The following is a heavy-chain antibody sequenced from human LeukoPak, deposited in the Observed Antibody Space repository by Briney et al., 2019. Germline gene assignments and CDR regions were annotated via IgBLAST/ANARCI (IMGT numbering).Heavy chain of an antibody. CDR1: GYTFTSYA. J-gene: IGHJ4*02. CDR3: RRDPKLGIRGYTYGYIDY. CDR2: INTNTGNP. Sequence: ASVKVSCKTSGYTFTSYAINWERQAPGQGLEWMGWINTNTGNPTYAQGFTGHYVFSLDTSVSTAYLQISGLKADDTAVYYCRRDPKLGIRGYTYGYIDYWGQGTLVTVSS. V-gene: IGHV7-4-1*02. D-gene: IGHD5-18*01.